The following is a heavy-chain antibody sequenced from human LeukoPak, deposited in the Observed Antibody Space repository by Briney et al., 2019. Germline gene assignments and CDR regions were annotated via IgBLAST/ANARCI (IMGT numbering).Heavy chain of an antibody. V-gene: IGHV1-18*01. CDR1: GYTFTSYG. CDR3: ARDSYSSGWYSPIDY. Sequence: ASVKVSCKASGYTFTSYGISWVRQAPGQGLEWMGWISAYNGNTNYAQKLQGRVTMTTDTSTSTAYMELGSLRSDDTAVYYCARDSYSSGWYSPIDYWGQGTLVTVSS. CDR2: ISAYNGNT. D-gene: IGHD6-19*01. J-gene: IGHJ4*02.